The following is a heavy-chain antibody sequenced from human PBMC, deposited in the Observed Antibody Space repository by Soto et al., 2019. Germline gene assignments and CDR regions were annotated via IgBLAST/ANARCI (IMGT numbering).Heavy chain of an antibody. CDR2: IYHTGNT. CDR1: GGSISSGGYY. D-gene: IGHD1-26*01. CDR3: ASHLGATRGPFDV. Sequence: SETLSLTCTVSGGSISSGGYYWNFVRQPPGKGLEWIGEIYHTGNTNYNPSLMSRVTISIDKSKNQFSLRLNSVTAADTAIYYWASHLGATRGPFDVWGQGTLVTVSS. J-gene: IGHJ4*02. V-gene: IGHV4-39*07.